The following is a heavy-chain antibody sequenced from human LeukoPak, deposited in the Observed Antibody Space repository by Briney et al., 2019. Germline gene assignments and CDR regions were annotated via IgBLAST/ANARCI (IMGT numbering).Heavy chain of an antibody. CDR3: AKTNGYYDY. CDR1: GFSFTNYA. Sequence: PGGSLRLSCVASGFSFTNYAMSWVRQAPARGPEWVSGISGGGDTTYYAESVKGRFTISRDNSKNTLFLQMNSLAAEDTAVYYCAKTNGYYDYWGQGTLVAVSS. V-gene: IGHV3-23*01. J-gene: IGHJ4*02. CDR2: ISGGGDTT. D-gene: IGHD3-22*01.